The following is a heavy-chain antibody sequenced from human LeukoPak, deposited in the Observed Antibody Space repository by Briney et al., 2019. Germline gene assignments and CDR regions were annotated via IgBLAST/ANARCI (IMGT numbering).Heavy chain of an antibody. V-gene: IGHV4-34*01. J-gene: IGHJ3*02. D-gene: IGHD5-18*01. Sequence: PSETLSLTCAVYGGSFSGYYWSWIRRPPGKGLEWIGEINHSGSTNYNPSLKSRVTISVDTSKNQFSLKLSSVTAADTAVYYCARNSHVDTAMVPVFAFDIWGQGTMVTVSS. CDR1: GGSFSGYY. CDR3: ARNSHVDTAMVPVFAFDI. CDR2: INHSGST.